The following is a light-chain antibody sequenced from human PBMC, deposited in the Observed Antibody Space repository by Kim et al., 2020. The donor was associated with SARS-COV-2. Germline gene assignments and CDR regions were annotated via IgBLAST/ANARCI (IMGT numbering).Light chain of an antibody. CDR1: SLRSYL. Sequence: LGQTVSITCQGDSLRSYLASWYQQKPGQAPLLVIYGKTNRPSGIPDRFSGSSSGRTASLTITGTQAEDEADYYCMSRDTDGPHNYVFGTGTKVTVL. V-gene: IGLV3-19*01. CDR2: GKT. J-gene: IGLJ1*01. CDR3: MSRDTDGPHNYV.